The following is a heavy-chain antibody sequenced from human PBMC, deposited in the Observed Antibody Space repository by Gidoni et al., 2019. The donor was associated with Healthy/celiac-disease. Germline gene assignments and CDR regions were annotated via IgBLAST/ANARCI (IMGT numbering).Heavy chain of an antibody. CDR2: INPNSGGT. J-gene: IGHJ4*02. V-gene: IGHV1-2*06. CDR3: AREPPRYNWNDKSLAEY. D-gene: IGHD1-20*01. Sequence: GQGLEWMGRINPNSGGTNYAQKFQGRVTMTRDTSISTAYMELSRLRSDDTAVYYCAREPPRYNWNDKSLAEYWGQGTLVTVSS.